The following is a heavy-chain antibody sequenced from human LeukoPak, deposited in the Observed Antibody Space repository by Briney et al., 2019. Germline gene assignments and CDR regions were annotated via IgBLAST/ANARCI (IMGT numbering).Heavy chain of an antibody. V-gene: IGHV1-18*01. CDR3: ARDPSYLAAAAHTDWFDP. Sequence: ASVKVSCKASGYTFTSYGISWVRQAPGQGLEWMGWISAYNGNTNYAQKLQGRVTMTTDTSTSTAYMELRSLRSDDTAVYCCARDPSYLAAAAHTDWFDPWGQGTLVTVSS. CDR1: GYTFTSYG. CDR2: ISAYNGNT. J-gene: IGHJ5*02. D-gene: IGHD6-13*01.